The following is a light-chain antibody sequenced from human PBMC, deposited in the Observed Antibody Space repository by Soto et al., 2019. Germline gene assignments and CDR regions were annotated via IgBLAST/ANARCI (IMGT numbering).Light chain of an antibody. CDR3: QKYNSAPRT. Sequence: TQSPATLSVSVGDRVTITCRASQGISNYLAWYQQKPGKVPKLLIYAASTLQSGVPSRFSGSGSGTDFTLTISSLQPEDVATYYCQKYNSAPRTFGPGTKVDIK. V-gene: IGKV1-27*01. CDR2: AAS. CDR1: QGISNY. J-gene: IGKJ3*01.